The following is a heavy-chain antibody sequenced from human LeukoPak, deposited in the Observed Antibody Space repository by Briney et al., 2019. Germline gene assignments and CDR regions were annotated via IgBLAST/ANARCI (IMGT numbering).Heavy chain of an antibody. D-gene: IGHD5/OR15-5a*01. CDR2: FYSGDSDT. V-gene: IGHV5-51*01. Sequence: GESLKISCMGSEYSFTSYWIGWVRQMPGKGLEWMGIFYSGDSDTRYSPSFQGQVTISADNSISTAYLQWSSLKASDTAMYYCARRGFYDHFFDYWGQGTLVTVCS. CDR3: ARRGFYDHFFDY. CDR1: EYSFTSYW. J-gene: IGHJ4*02.